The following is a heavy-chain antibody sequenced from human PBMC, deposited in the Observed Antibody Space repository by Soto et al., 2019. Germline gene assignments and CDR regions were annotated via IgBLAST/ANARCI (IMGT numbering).Heavy chain of an antibody. CDR3: AKEPPEYCSSTSCYFINWFDP. D-gene: IGHD2-2*01. Sequence: GGSLRLSCAASGFTFSSYAMSWVRQAPGKGLEWVSAISGSGGSTYYADSVKGRFTISRDNSKNTLYLQMNSLRAEDTAVYYCAKEPPEYCSSTSCYFINWFDPWGQGTLVTVPQ. V-gene: IGHV3-23*01. CDR2: ISGSGGST. CDR1: GFTFSSYA. J-gene: IGHJ5*02.